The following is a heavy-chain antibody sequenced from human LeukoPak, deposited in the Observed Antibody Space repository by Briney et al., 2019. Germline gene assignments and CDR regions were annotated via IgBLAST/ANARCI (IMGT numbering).Heavy chain of an antibody. CDR1: GFTSSSYA. CDR2: ISGSGGST. Sequence: PGGSLRLSCAASGFTSSSYAMSWVRQAPGKGLEWVSAISGSGGSTYYADSVKGRFTISRDNSKNTLYLQMNSLRAEDTAVYYCAKGWAGDYGSNWFDPWGQGTLVTVSS. D-gene: IGHD4-17*01. V-gene: IGHV3-23*01. J-gene: IGHJ5*02. CDR3: AKGWAGDYGSNWFDP.